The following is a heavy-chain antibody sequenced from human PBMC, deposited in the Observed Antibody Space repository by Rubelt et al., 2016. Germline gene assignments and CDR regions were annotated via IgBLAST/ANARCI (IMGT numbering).Heavy chain of an antibody. CDR2: ISGSGLTT. J-gene: IGHJ4*02. Sequence: GKGLEWVSDISGSGLTTYYADSVKGRFTISRDNSKNTLYLQMNSLRAEDTAVYYCAKDVKTWQQLDWTFDYWGQGTLVTVSS. D-gene: IGHD6-13*01. V-gene: IGHV3-23*01. CDR3: AKDVKTWQQLDWTFDY.